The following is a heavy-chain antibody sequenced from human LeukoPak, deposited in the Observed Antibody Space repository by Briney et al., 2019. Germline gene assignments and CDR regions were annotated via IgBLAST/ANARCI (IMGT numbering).Heavy chain of an antibody. CDR3: AKAWERYSPDY. Sequence: GGSLRLSCAASGFTFSSYAMSWVRQAPGKGLEWVSTISNSGGTTYYADSVKGRFTISRDDSENTLYLQMNSLRAEDTAVYYCAKAWERYSPDYWGQGTLVTVSS. J-gene: IGHJ4*02. D-gene: IGHD3-9*01. CDR2: ISNSGGTT. V-gene: IGHV3-23*01. CDR1: GFTFSSYA.